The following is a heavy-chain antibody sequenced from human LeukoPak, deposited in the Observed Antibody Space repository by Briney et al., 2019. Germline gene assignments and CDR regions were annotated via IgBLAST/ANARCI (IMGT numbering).Heavy chain of an antibody. CDR2: IHYDGSNK. Sequence: GGSLRLSCAASGFTFSSYAMHWVRQAPGKGLGWVAFIHYDGSNKFYVDTLNGRFTISRDNSKSTVFLRMNSLRPEATAVYYCAKVRGLFSSGWPFYFDSWGQGTLVTVSS. CDR1: GFTFSSYA. J-gene: IGHJ4*02. D-gene: IGHD6-19*01. V-gene: IGHV3-30*02. CDR3: AKVRGLFSSGWPFYFDS.